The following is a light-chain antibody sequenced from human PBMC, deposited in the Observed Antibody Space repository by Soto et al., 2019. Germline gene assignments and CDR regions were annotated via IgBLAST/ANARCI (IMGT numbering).Light chain of an antibody. Sequence: AIRMTQSPSSFSASTGDRVTITCRASQDISSYLAWYQQKPGKAPKLLISAASTLQSGVPSRFSGSGYGTDFTLTISCLQSEDFATYSCQQYYSYGLTFGGGTKVEIK. V-gene: IGKV1-8*01. CDR2: AAS. J-gene: IGKJ4*01. CDR3: QQYYSYGLT. CDR1: QDISSY.